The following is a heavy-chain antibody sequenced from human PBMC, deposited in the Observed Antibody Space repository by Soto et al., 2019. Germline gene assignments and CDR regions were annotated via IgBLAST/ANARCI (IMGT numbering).Heavy chain of an antibody. CDR2: IYTSGST. CDR3: ARVIRGSCYHFDY. V-gene: IGHV4-4*07. Sequence: QVQLQESGPGLVKPSETLSLTCTVSGGSISSYYWSWIRQPAGKGLEWIGRIYTSGSTNYNPSVKSRVTMSVDTSNNQFSLKLSSVTAADSAVYYCARVIRGSCYHFDYWGQGTLVTVSS. CDR1: GGSISSYY. J-gene: IGHJ4*02. D-gene: IGHD1-26*01.